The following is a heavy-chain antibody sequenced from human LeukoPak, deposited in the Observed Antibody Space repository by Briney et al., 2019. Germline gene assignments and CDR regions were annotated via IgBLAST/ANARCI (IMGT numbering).Heavy chain of an antibody. D-gene: IGHD3-22*01. V-gene: IGHV4-61*02. Sequence: PSQTLSLTCTVSVGSISSGSYYGSWIRQPGGKGLEWIGRIYTSGSTNYNPSLKSRVTISVDTSKNQFSLKLSSVTAADTAVYYCARDGYYDSSGYLGYWGQGTLVTVSS. J-gene: IGHJ4*02. CDR1: VGSISSGSYY. CDR2: IYTSGST. CDR3: ARDGYYDSSGYLGY.